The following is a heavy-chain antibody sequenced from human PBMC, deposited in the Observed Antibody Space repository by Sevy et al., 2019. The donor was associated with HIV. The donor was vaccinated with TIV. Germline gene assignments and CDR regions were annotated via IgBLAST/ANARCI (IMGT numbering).Heavy chain of an antibody. CDR1: GFTVSSNY. J-gene: IGHJ4*02. V-gene: IGHV3-53*01. D-gene: IGHD2-15*01. CDR2: IYSGDST. Sequence: GGSLRLSCAASGFTVSSNYMNWVRQAPGKGLKWVSVIYSGDSTYYADSVKGRFTISRDNSKNTLYLQMNSLTVEDTAVYYCAREGSGSHFDYWGQGTLVTVSS. CDR3: AREGSGSHFDY.